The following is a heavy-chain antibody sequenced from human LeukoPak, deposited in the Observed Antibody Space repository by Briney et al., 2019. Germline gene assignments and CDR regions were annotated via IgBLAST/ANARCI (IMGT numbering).Heavy chain of an antibody. D-gene: IGHD3-22*01. CDR2: IYYSGST. J-gene: IGHJ4*02. Sequence: PSETLSLTCTVSGGSISSYYWSWIRQPPGKGLEWIGYIYYSGSTNYNPSLKSRVAISVDTSKNQFSLKLSSVTAADTAVYYCARASYSSGYSVDYWGQGTLVTVSS. CDR3: ARASYSSGYSVDY. V-gene: IGHV4-59*01. CDR1: GGSISSYY.